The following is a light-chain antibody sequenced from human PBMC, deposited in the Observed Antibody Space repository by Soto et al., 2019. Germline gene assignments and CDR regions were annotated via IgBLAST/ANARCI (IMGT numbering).Light chain of an antibody. Sequence: EIVMTQSPATLSVSPGERATLSCRSGQNILSNLAWYQQKPGQAPRLLIYGASTRATGIPARFSGSGSGTEFTLTISSLQYEDFEIYYCQQYNNWPITFGQGTRLEIK. CDR3: QQYNNWPIT. CDR1: QNILSN. V-gene: IGKV3-15*01. J-gene: IGKJ5*01. CDR2: GAS.